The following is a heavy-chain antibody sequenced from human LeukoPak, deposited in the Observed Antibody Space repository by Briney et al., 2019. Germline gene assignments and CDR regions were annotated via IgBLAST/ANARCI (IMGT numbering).Heavy chain of an antibody. CDR3: ASGPRFLEWLPPYNWFDP. CDR2: IKQDGSEK. V-gene: IGHV3-7*01. D-gene: IGHD3-3*01. CDR1: GFTFSSYW. J-gene: IGHJ5*02. Sequence: PGGSLRLSCAASGFTFSSYWMSWVRQAPGKGLEWVANIKQDGSEKYYVDSVKGRFTISRDNAKNSLYLQMNSLGAEDTAVYYCASGPRFLEWLPPYNWFDPWGQGTLVTVSS.